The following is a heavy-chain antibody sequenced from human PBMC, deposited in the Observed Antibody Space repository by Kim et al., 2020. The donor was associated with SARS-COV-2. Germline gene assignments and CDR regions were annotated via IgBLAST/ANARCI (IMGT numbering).Heavy chain of an antibody. J-gene: IGHJ4*02. V-gene: IGHV3-23*01. CDR1: GFTFSSYA. CDR2: ISGSGTST. Sequence: GGSLRLSCAASGFTFSSYAMNWVRQAPGKGLEWVSGISGSGTSTYYADSVKGRFTISRDNSKNTLYLQMNSLRAEDTAIYYCAKNQGSGRSPFDYWGQGTLGTVSS. CDR3: AKNQGSGRSPFDY. D-gene: IGHD3-10*01.